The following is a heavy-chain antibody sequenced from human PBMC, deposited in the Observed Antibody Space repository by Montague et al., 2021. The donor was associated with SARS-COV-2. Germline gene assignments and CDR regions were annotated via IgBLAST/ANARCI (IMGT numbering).Heavy chain of an antibody. J-gene: IGHJ4*02. D-gene: IGHD5-12*01. V-gene: IGHV4-59*01. CDR1: GGSINNYY. CDR2: SSENWST. CDR3: ARLQGGRRLMDY. Sequence: SETLSLTCTVSGGSINNYYWCWIRQPPGKALEYMAYSSENWSTHRNPAPKSRVTISVDPSTNQFYLDVNSVTAADTAVYYCARLQGGRRLMDYWGQGTLVTVPS.